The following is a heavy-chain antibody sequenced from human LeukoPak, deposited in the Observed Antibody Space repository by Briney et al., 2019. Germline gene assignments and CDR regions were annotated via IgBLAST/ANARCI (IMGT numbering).Heavy chain of an antibody. D-gene: IGHD6-13*01. J-gene: IGHJ4*02. CDR1: GFNFDEYA. CDR2: ISWNSGSI. Sequence: GRSLRLSCTASGFNFDEYAMYWVRQAPGKGLEWVSGISWNSGSIGYADSVKGRFTVSRDNAKNSLYLQMNSLRADDTALYYCAKDKVGSSSWYPQYFDYWGQGTLVTVSS. CDR3: AKDKVGSSSWYPQYFDY. V-gene: IGHV3-9*01.